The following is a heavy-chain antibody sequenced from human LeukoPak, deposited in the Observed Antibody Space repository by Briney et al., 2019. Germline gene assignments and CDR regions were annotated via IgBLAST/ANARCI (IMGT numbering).Heavy chain of an antibody. D-gene: IGHD4-17*01. V-gene: IGHV1-8*01. CDR1: GYTFTSYD. Sequence: GASVKVSCKASGYTFTSYDINWVRQATRQGLAWLGWMNPNGGNTGYAQTCQGRVTITRNTSIRTAYMELSSLRSEDTAVYYCARVGGDTVTNRYWGQGTLVTVSS. CDR2: MNPNGGNT. CDR3: ARVGGDTVTNRY. J-gene: IGHJ4*02.